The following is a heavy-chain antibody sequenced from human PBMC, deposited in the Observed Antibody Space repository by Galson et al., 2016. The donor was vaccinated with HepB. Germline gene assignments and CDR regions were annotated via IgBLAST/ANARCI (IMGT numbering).Heavy chain of an antibody. CDR1: GFSLGTSGVG. D-gene: IGHD4-17*01. V-gene: IGHV2-5*02. CDR2: IYWDGER. CDR3: ARRPVRFSHVFDP. Sequence: PALVKPTQTLTLTCNFSGFSLGTSGVGVGWIRQPPGQALEWLALIYWDGERRYSPSLQGRPTITKDTSENQVVLTMTNMNSADTGTYYCARRPVRFSHVFDPWGQGTLVTVSS. J-gene: IGHJ5*01.